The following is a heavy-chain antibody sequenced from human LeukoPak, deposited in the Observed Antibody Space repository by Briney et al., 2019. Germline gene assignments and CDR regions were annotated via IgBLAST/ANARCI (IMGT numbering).Heavy chain of an antibody. CDR1: GFTFSSYS. CDR2: ISSSSSYI. J-gene: IGHJ5*02. D-gene: IGHD3-10*01. Sequence: GGSLRLSCAASGFTFSSYSMNWVRQAPGKGLEWVSSISSSSSYIYYADSVKGRFTISRDNAKNSLYLQMNSLRAEDTAVYYCARIHYYGSGMNWFDPWGQGTLVTVPS. CDR3: ARIHYYGSGMNWFDP. V-gene: IGHV3-21*04.